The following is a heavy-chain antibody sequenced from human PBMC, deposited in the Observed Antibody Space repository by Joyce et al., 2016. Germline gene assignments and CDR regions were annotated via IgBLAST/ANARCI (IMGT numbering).Heavy chain of an antibody. CDR1: GYTFSDSY. Sequence: QVHRVQSGAEVKKPVSSVKVSCKASGYTFSDSYIHWLRQAPGQGLQWMGSIHPDSGHAIYLEKLQGRVTLTRDAAISTVYMEFSRLRSDDTAVYFCARAPMPPYAFDVWGQGTLVTVSA. V-gene: IGHV1-2*02. CDR2: IHPDSGHA. CDR3: ARAPMPPYAFDV. D-gene: IGHD2-2*01. J-gene: IGHJ3*01.